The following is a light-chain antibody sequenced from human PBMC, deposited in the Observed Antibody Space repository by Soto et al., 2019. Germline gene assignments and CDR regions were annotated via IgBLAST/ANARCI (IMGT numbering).Light chain of an antibody. CDR2: GAS. Sequence: EIVLTQSPGTLSLSPGERATLSCGASQRVSSSHLGWYQQKPGQAPRLLIYGASTRATGIPARFSGSGSETEFTLTITSLQPEDFAVYYCQQYNNWPRTFGQGTKVDIK. CDR3: QQYNNWPRT. V-gene: IGKV3-15*01. CDR1: QRVSSSH. J-gene: IGKJ1*01.